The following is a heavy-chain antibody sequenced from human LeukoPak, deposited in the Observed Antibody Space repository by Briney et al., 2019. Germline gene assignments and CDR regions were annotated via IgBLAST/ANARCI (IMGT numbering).Heavy chain of an antibody. CDR2: INPSGGST. CDR1: GYTFTSYY. CDR3: ARDLSSFGPYDAFDI. D-gene: IGHD6-6*01. V-gene: IGHV1-46*01. J-gene: IGHJ3*02. Sequence: ASVKVSCKASGYTFTSYYMHWVRQAPGQGLEWMGIINPSGGSTSYAQKFQGRVTMTRDMSTSTVYMELSSLRSEDTAVYYCARDLSSFGPYDAFDIWGQGTMVTVSS.